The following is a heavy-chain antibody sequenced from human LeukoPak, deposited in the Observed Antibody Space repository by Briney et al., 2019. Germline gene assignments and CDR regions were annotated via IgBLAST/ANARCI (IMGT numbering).Heavy chain of an antibody. V-gene: IGHV3-23*01. D-gene: IGHD3-22*01. CDR3: AKDGQAATYYYDSGAYYYDY. J-gene: IGHJ4*02. Sequence: PGGSLRLSCAASGFTFSSYAMSWVRQAPGKGLEWVSAIRDDGGDTYYAHSMKGRFTISRDNSKNTLHLQMNRLRAEDTAVYYCAKDGQAATYYYDSGAYYYDYWGQGTLV. CDR2: IRDDGGDT. CDR1: GFTFSSYA.